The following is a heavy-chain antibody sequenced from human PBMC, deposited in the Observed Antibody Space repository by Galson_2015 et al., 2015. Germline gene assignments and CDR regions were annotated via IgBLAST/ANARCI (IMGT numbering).Heavy chain of an antibody. J-gene: IGHJ3*02. D-gene: IGHD2-15*01. V-gene: IGHV1-69*13. CDR3: ARGSLGYCSGGSCRPNGAFDI. Sequence: SVKVSCKASGGTFSSYAISWVRQAPGQGLEWMGGIIPIFGTANYAQKFQGRVTITADESTSTAYMELSSLRSEDTAAYYCARGSLGYCSGGSCRPNGAFDIWGQGTMVTVSS. CDR2: IIPIFGTA. CDR1: GGTFSSYA.